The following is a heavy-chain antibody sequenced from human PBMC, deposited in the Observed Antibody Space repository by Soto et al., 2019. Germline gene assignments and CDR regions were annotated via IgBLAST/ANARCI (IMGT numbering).Heavy chain of an antibody. Sequence: PSETLSLTCTVSGGSISSYYWSWIRQPPGKGLEWIGYIYYSGSTNYNPSLKSRVTISVDTSKNQFSLKLSSVTAADTAVYYCARGHSYSSSFSDDAFDIWGQGTMVTVSS. CDR1: GGSISSYY. CDR2: IYYSGST. V-gene: IGHV4-59*01. D-gene: IGHD6-6*01. J-gene: IGHJ3*02. CDR3: ARGHSYSSSFSDDAFDI.